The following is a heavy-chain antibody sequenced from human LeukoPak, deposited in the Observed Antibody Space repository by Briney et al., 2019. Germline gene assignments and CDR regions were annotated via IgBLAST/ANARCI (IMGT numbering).Heavy chain of an antibody. V-gene: IGHV3-23*01. J-gene: IGHJ6*03. D-gene: IGHD3-10*01. CDR2: ISGSGGST. Sequence: GGSLRLSCAASGFTFSSYAMSWVRQAPGKGLEWVSAISGSGGSTYYADSVKGRFTISRDNSKNTLYLQMNSLRAEDTAVYYCARSLRVRGVPDYMDVWGKGTTVTISS. CDR1: GFTFSSYA. CDR3: ARSLRVRGVPDYMDV.